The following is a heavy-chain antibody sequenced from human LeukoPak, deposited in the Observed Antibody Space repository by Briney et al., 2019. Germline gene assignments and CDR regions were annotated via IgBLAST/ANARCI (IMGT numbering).Heavy chain of an antibody. J-gene: IGHJ4*02. V-gene: IGHV3-23*01. Sequence: GGSLRLSCAASGFTFSSYAMSWVRQAPGKGLEWVSAISGSGGSTYYADSVKGRFTISRDNAKNSLYLQMNSLRAEDTAVYYCARAQNYYDSSGYYYEDYWGQGTLVTVSS. CDR1: GFTFSSYA. D-gene: IGHD3-22*01. CDR3: ARAQNYYDSSGYYYEDY. CDR2: ISGSGGST.